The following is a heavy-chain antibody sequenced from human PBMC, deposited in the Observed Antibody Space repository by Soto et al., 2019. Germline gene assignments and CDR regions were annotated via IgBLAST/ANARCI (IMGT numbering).Heavy chain of an antibody. J-gene: IGHJ6*02. V-gene: IGHV4-39*01. CDR1: GGSISSSSYY. CDR3: ARQVSSAWPPYYYDMDV. CDR2: IHYSGST. D-gene: IGHD6-25*01. Sequence: SETLSLTCTVFGGSISSSSYYWVWIRQPPGKGLEWIGNIHYSGSTNYNPSLKSRVTISVDTSKNQVSLKLSSVTAADTAMYFCARQVSSAWPPYYYDMDVWGQGTTVTVPS.